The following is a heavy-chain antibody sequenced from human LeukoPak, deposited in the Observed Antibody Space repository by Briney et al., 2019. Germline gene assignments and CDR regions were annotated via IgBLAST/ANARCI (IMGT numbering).Heavy chain of an antibody. J-gene: IGHJ4*02. Sequence: SQTLSLTCTVSGGSISSGSYYWSWIRQPAGKGLEWIGRIYTSGSTNYNPSLKSRVTISVDTSKNQFSLKLSSVTAADTAVYYCARVDSSNWYEYRGYFDYWGQGTLVTVSS. D-gene: IGHD6-13*01. CDR1: GGSISSGSYY. CDR2: IYTSGST. V-gene: IGHV4-61*02. CDR3: ARVDSSNWYEYRGYFDY.